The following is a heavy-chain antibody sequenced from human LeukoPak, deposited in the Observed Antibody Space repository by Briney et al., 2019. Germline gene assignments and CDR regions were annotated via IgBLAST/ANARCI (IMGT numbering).Heavy chain of an antibody. Sequence: GGSLRLSCAASGFTFSIYGMSWVRQAPGRGLEWVSAMSGSGGSTYYADSVKGRFTISRDNSKNTLYLQMNSLRAEDTAVYYCAKDLSPDNYYDSSGYYYVAVFDYWGQGTLVTVSS. V-gene: IGHV3-23*01. J-gene: IGHJ4*02. D-gene: IGHD3-22*01. CDR3: AKDLSPDNYYDSSGYYYVAVFDY. CDR1: GFTFSIYG. CDR2: MSGSGGST.